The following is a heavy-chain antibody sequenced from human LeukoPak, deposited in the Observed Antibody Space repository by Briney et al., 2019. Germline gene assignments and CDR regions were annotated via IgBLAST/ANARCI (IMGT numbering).Heavy chain of an antibody. CDR3: ASGLFYSSGFEGFGY. V-gene: IGHV3-7*01. D-gene: IGHD6-19*01. CDR1: GFTFSSYS. CDR2: IKQDGSEK. Sequence: GGSLRLSCAASGFTFSSYSMNWARQAPGKGLEWVANIKQDGSEKYYVDSVKGRFTISRDNAKNSLYLQMNSLRAEDTAVYYCASGLFYSSGFEGFGYWGQGTLVTVSS. J-gene: IGHJ4*02.